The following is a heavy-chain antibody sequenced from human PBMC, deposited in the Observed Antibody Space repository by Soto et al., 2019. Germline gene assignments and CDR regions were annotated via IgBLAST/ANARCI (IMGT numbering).Heavy chain of an antibody. J-gene: IGHJ4*02. CDR2: ISWNSGSI. Sequence: ESGGGLVQPGRSLRLSCAASGFTFDDYAMHWVRQAPGKGLEWVSGISWNSGSIGYADSVKGRFTISRDNAKNSLYLQMNSLRAEDTALYYCAKAPGIAVAAYFDYWGQGTLVTVSS. D-gene: IGHD6-19*01. CDR3: AKAPGIAVAAYFDY. V-gene: IGHV3-9*01. CDR1: GFTFDDYA.